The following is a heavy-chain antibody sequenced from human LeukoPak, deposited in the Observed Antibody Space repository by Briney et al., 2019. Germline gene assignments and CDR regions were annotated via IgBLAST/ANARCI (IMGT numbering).Heavy chain of an antibody. CDR2: INHSGST. CDR3: ARVGYYGSGSYPRSLYYFDY. J-gene: IGHJ4*02. V-gene: IGHV4-34*01. CDR1: GGSFSGYY. D-gene: IGHD3-10*01. Sequence: SETLSLTCAVYGGSFSGYYWSWIRQPPGKGLEWIGEINHSGSTNYNPSLKSRVTISVDTSKNQFSLKLSSVTAADTAVYYCARVGYYGSGSYPRSLYYFDYWGQGTLVTVSS.